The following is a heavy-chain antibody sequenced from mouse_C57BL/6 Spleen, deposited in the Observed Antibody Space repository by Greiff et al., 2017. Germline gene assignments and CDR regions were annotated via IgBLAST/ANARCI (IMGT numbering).Heavy chain of an antibody. CDR2: INPNNGGT. V-gene: IGHV1-26*01. Sequence: EVQLQQSGPELVKPGASVKISCKASGYTFTDYYMNWVKQSHGKSLEWIGDINPNNGGTSYNQKFKGKATLTVDNSSSTAYMELRSLTSEDSAVYYCARDGTMASHYAMDYWGQGTSVTVSS. CDR1: GYTFTDYY. CDR3: ARDGTMASHYAMDY. J-gene: IGHJ4*01. D-gene: IGHD1-1*02.